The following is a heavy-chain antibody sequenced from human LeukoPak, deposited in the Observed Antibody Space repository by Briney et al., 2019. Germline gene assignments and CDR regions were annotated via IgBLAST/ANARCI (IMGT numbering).Heavy chain of an antibody. CDR2: ISYDGSNK. D-gene: IGHD6-19*01. V-gene: IGHV3-30*04. Sequence: GGSLRLSCAASGFTFSSYAMHWVRQAPGKGLEWVAVISYDGSNKYYADSVKGRFTISRDNSKNTLYLQMNSLRAEDTAVYYCARGGSGWAYYLNYWGQGTLVTVSS. J-gene: IGHJ4*02. CDR3: ARGGSGWAYYLNY. CDR1: GFTFSSYA.